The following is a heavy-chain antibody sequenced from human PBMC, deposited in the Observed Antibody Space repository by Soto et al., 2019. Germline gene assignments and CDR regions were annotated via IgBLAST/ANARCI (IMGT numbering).Heavy chain of an antibody. CDR1: GFSLSTTGMR. CDR2: IDWDDDK. V-gene: IGHV2-70*04. J-gene: IGHJ4*02. CDR3: ARIPGWLQGFDS. Sequence: SGPTLVNPTQTLTLTCTFSGFSLSTTGMRVSWIRQPPGKALERLARIDWDDDKFYTTSLKTRLTISKDTSKNQVVLTMTNMDPVDTATYFCARIPGWLQGFDSWGQGTLVTVSS. D-gene: IGHD6-19*01.